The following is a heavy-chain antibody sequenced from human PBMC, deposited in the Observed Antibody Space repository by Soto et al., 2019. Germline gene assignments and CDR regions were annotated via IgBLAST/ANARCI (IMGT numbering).Heavy chain of an antibody. D-gene: IGHD1-1*01. CDR1: GFTFSNAW. V-gene: IGHV3-15*01. Sequence: EVQLVESGGGLVKPGGSLRLSCAASGFTFSNAWMSWVRQAPGKGLEWVGRIKGKTDGGTTDYAAPVKGRFTISRDDSKNTLYLQMNSLKTEDTAVYYCTTDVGTWNDWGVAYWGQGTLVNVSS. CDR3: TTDVGTWNDWGVAY. J-gene: IGHJ4*02. CDR2: IKGKTDGGTT.